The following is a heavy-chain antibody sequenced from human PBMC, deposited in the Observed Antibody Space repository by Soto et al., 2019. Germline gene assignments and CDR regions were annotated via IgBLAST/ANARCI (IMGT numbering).Heavy chain of an antibody. Sequence: SETLSLTCTVSGGSISSSSYYWGWIRQPPGKGLEWIGSIYYSGSTYYNPSLKSRVTISVDTSKNQFSLKLSSVTAADTAVYYCARLYITMVRGATPGLDYWGQGTLVTVS. CDR3: ARLYITMVRGATPGLDY. CDR2: IYYSGST. J-gene: IGHJ4*02. V-gene: IGHV4-39*01. CDR1: GGSISSSSYY. D-gene: IGHD3-10*01.